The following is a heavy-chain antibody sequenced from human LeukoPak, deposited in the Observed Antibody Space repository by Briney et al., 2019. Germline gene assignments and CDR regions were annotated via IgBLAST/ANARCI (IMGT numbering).Heavy chain of an antibody. CDR3: AKGATVVKEGRPGPDY. CDR1: GFTFSTYW. D-gene: IGHD4-23*01. J-gene: IGHJ4*02. CDR2: INPDGSTT. V-gene: IGHV3-74*01. Sequence: GGSLRLSCAASGFTFSTYWMHWVRQAPGEGPVWVSRINPDGSTTTYADSVKGRFTISRDNSKNTLYLQMNSLRAEDTAVYYCAKGATVVKEGRPGPDYWGQGTLVTVSS.